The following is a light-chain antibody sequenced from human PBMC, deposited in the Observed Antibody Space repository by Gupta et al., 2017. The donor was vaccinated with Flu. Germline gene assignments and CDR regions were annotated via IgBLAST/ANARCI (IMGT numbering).Light chain of an antibody. V-gene: IGKV4-1*01. Sequence: DIVLTQSPDSLAVSLGEWATINCKSSQSVLYNSNNRNYLAWYQQKPGQPPRLLIYWASTRESGVPDRFSGSGSGTDFTLTISSLQAEDVAVYYCQQDDTTPITFGGGTKVEIK. CDR3: QQDDTTPIT. CDR2: WAS. J-gene: IGKJ4*01. CDR1: QSVLYNSNNRNY.